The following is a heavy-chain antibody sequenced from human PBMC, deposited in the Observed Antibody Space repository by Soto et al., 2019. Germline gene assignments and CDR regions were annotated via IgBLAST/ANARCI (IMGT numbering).Heavy chain of an antibody. D-gene: IGHD3-22*01. CDR3: ARRLYYDSSGFEGGGMDV. V-gene: IGHV4-59*08. Sequence: SETLSLTCTVSGASISSYYWSWIRQPPGKGLEWIGYIYYSGSTNYNPSLKSRVTISVDTSKNQFSLKLSSVTAADTAVYYCARRLYYDSSGFEGGGMDVWGQGTTVT. CDR1: GASISSYY. CDR2: IYYSGST. J-gene: IGHJ6*02.